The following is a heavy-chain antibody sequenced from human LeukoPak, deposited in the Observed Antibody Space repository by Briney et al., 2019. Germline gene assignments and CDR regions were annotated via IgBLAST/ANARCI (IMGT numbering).Heavy chain of an antibody. Sequence: PGGSLRLSCAASGFSFTNAWMSWVRQAPGKGLEWVSAISGSGGSTYYADSVKGRFTISRDNSKNTLYLQMNSLRAEDTAVYYCAKDQSGDYYGSGSYYPRLNWFDPWGQGTLVTVSS. CDR1: GFSFTNAW. D-gene: IGHD3-10*01. J-gene: IGHJ5*02. V-gene: IGHV3-23*01. CDR2: ISGSGGST. CDR3: AKDQSGDYYGSGSYYPRLNWFDP.